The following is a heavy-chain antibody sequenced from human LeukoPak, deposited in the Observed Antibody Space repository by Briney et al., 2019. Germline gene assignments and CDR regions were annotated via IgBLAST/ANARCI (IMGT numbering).Heavy chain of an antibody. CDR1: GFTFSSYE. Sequence: GGSLRLSCAASGFTFSSYEMNRVRQAPGKGLEWVSYISSSGSTIYYADSVKGRFTISRDNAKNSLYLQMNSLRAEDTAVYYCARHPTNYYYYMDVWGKGTTVTISS. D-gene: IGHD5-12*01. V-gene: IGHV3-48*03. J-gene: IGHJ6*03. CDR3: ARHPTNYYYYMDV. CDR2: ISSSGSTI.